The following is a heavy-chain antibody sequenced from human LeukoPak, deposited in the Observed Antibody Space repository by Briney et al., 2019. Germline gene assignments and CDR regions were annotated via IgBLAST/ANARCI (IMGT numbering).Heavy chain of an antibody. Sequence: GGSLRLSCAASGFTFSSSAMSWVRQAPGKGLEWVSTISGSGGSTNYADSVKGRFTISRDNSKNTLYLQMNSLRAEDTAVYYCAREKGADGDPFDYWGQGTLVTVSS. D-gene: IGHD3-10*01. CDR1: GFTFSSSA. V-gene: IGHV3-23*01. CDR3: AREKGADGDPFDY. J-gene: IGHJ4*02. CDR2: ISGSGGST.